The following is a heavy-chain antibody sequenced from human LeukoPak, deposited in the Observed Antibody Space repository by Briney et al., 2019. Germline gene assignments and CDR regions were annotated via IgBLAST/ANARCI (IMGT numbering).Heavy chain of an antibody. CDR2: ISSSSSYI. V-gene: IGHV3-21*01. D-gene: IGHD3-22*01. Sequence: PGGSLRLSCAASGFTFSSYSMNWVRQAPGKGLEWVSSISSSSSYIYYADSVKGRFTISRDNSKNTPYLQMNSLRAEDTAVYYCARVGGYYMGKGDYFDYWGQGTLVTVSS. CDR1: GFTFSSYS. J-gene: IGHJ4*02. CDR3: ARVGGYYMGKGDYFDY.